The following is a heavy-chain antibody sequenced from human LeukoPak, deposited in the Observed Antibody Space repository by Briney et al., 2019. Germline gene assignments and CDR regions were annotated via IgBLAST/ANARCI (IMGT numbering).Heavy chain of an antibody. CDR3: ARGMQQLYHFDS. D-gene: IGHD6-13*01. J-gene: IGHJ4*02. CDR2: IYYSGST. Sequence: SDTLSLTCGVSGYSISSSNWWGWIRQPPGKGLEWIGYIYYSGSTNYNPSLKSRVTISVDTSKNQFSLKLLSVTAADTAVYYCARGMQQLYHFDSWGRGTLVTVSS. CDR1: GYSISSSNW. V-gene: IGHV4-28*03.